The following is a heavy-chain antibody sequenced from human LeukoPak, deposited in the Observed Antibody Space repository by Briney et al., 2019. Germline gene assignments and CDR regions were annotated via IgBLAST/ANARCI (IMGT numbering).Heavy chain of an antibody. CDR1: GGSISRSSFY. Sequence: SETLSLTCTVSGGSISRSSFYWGWIRQPPGKGLEWIGSIYYSGSTYYNPSLKSRVTISVDTSKNEFSLRLSSVTAADTAVYYCAHFRGGAFDFWGRGTMVTVSS. V-gene: IGHV4-39*01. CDR3: AHFRGGAFDF. D-gene: IGHD3-16*01. CDR2: IYYSGST. J-gene: IGHJ3*01.